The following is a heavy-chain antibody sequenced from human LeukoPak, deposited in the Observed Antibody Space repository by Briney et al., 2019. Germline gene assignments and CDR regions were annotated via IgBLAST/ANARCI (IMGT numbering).Heavy chain of an antibody. CDR1: GYTFTGYY. CDR2: INPSSDGT. Sequence: GASVKVSCKASGYTFTGYYMHWVRQAPGQGLEWMGWINPSSDGTNYAQKFQGRVTMTRDTSISTAYMELSRLRSDDTAVYYCARASNRYPPGYSSGWNFRNSFDPWGQGTLVTVSS. J-gene: IGHJ5*02. CDR3: ARASNRYPPGYSSGWNFRNSFDP. D-gene: IGHD6-19*01. V-gene: IGHV1-2*02.